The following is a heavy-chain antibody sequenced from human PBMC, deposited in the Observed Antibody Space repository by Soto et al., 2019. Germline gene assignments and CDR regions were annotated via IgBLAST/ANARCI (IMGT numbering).Heavy chain of an antibody. J-gene: IGHJ6*02. CDR2: ISGSGGST. V-gene: IGHV3-23*01. CDR3: AKKTYYYDSSGYPNVYYGMDV. CDR1: GFTFSSYA. Sequence: PGGSLRLSCAASGFTFSSYAMSWVRQAPGKGLEWVSAISGSGGSTYYADSVKGRFTISRDNSKNTLYLQMNSLRAEDTAVYYCAKKTYYYDSSGYPNVYYGMDVWGQGTTVTVSS. D-gene: IGHD3-22*01.